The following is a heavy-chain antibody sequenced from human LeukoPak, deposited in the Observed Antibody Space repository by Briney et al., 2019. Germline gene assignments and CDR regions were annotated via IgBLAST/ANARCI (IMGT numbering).Heavy chain of an antibody. Sequence: HSGGSLRLSCAASGFTVSSKYMSWVRQAPGKGLEWVSVIYSGGNTYYADSVKGRFTISRDNSKNTVNLRMNSLRAEDTAVYYCASGIEVGPIYFDYWGQGTLVTVSS. V-gene: IGHV3-66*01. D-gene: IGHD6-19*01. J-gene: IGHJ4*02. CDR3: ASGIEVGPIYFDY. CDR1: GFTVSSKY. CDR2: IYSGGNT.